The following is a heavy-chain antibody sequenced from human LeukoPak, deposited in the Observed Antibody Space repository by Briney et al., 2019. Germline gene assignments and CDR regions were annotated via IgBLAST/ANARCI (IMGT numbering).Heavy chain of an antibody. Sequence: GGSLRLSCVVSGFTLSSDWMSWVRQAPGKGLEWVANIKKDGIEKYYVESVKGRFTISRDNAKNSLYLQMNSLRDEDTAVYYCARGGCSSTSCPYGMDVWGQGTTVTVSS. CDR2: IKKDGIEK. D-gene: IGHD2-2*01. J-gene: IGHJ6*02. CDR3: ARGGCSSTSCPYGMDV. CDR1: GFTLSSDW. V-gene: IGHV3-7*01.